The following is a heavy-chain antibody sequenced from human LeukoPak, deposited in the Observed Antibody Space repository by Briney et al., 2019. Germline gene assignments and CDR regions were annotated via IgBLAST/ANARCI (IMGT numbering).Heavy chain of an antibody. D-gene: IGHD2-2*01. CDR3: ARGLIVVVPAARSGAAFDI. CDR1: GGSISSYY. V-gene: IGHV4-4*07. Sequence: ESSETLSLICTVSGGSISSYYWSWIRQPAGKGLEWIGRIYTSGSTNYNPSLKSRVTMSVDTSKNQFSLKLSSVTAADTAVYYCARGLIVVVPAARSGAAFDIWGQGTMVTVSS. CDR2: IYTSGST. J-gene: IGHJ3*02.